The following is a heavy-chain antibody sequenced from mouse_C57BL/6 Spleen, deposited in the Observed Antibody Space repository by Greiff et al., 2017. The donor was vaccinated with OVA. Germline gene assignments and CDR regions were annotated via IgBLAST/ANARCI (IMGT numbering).Heavy chain of an antibody. CDR2: ISYDGSN. Sequence: VQLKESGPGLVKPSQSLSLTCSVTGYSITSGYYWNWIRQFPGNKLEWMGYISYDGSNNYNPSLKNRISITRDTSKNQFFLKLNSVTTEDTATYYCARCVYYFDYWGQGTTLTVSS. CDR3: ARCVYYFDY. V-gene: IGHV3-6*01. J-gene: IGHJ2*01. CDR1: GYSITSGYY.